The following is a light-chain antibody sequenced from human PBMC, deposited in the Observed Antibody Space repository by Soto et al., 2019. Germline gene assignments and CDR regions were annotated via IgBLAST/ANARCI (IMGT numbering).Light chain of an antibody. Sequence: EIVLTQSPGTLSLSPGERATLSCRASQSVSNNYLAWYQQKPGQPPRLLIYDASKRATGIPARFTGSGSGTDFTLTINRLEPEDFALYYCQQYGSSPPTFGQGTKVDIK. CDR1: QSVSNNY. CDR3: QQYGSSPPT. J-gene: IGKJ1*01. CDR2: DAS. V-gene: IGKV3-20*01.